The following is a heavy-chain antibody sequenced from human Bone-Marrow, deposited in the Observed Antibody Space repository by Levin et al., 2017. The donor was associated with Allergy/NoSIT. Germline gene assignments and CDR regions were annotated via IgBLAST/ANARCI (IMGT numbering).Heavy chain of an antibody. V-gene: IGHV4-59*01. J-gene: IGHJ4*02. CDR2: IYYNGRT. D-gene: IGHD2-2*01. CDR3: ARSRYGDYVDY. CDR1: GDSISPYY. Sequence: SPTLSLPCTVSGDSISPYYWSWIRQPPGKGLEWMGYIYYNGRTNYSPSLKSRVSISLDTSKTQFSLNLGSVTAADTAVYYCARSRYGDYVDYWGQGTQVTVSS.